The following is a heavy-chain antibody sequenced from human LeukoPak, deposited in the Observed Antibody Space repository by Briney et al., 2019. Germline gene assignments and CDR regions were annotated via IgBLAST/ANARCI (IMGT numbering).Heavy chain of an antibody. CDR2: ISAYNGDT. J-gene: IGHJ5*02. Sequence: ASVKVSCKASGYTFTSYGISWVRQAPGQGLEWLGWISAYNGDTSYAQKFQDRVTMTTDTSTTTAYMELRSLRSDDTAIYYCAREGYYIDGGGNAGRFGPWGQGTLVTVSS. CDR1: GYTFTSYG. CDR3: AREGYYIDGGGNAGRFGP. V-gene: IGHV1-18*01. D-gene: IGHD3-10*01.